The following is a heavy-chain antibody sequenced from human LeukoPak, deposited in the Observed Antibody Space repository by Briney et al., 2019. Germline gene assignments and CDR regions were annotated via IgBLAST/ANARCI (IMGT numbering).Heavy chain of an antibody. CDR2: IYSGGNT. CDR1: GFTVSSKY. V-gene: IGHV3-66*01. Sequence: PGGSLRLSCAASGFTVSSKYMSWVRQAPGKGLEWVSTIYSGGNTYYSDSVVGRVTISRDNSKNTVYLQMNNLRGDDTAVYYCARDLAAGNYWGQGTLVSVSS. J-gene: IGHJ4*02. D-gene: IGHD6-25*01. CDR3: ARDLAAGNY.